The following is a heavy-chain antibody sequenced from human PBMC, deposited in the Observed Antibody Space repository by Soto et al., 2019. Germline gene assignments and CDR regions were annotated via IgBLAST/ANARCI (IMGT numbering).Heavy chain of an antibody. CDR1: GGSFSGYY. Sequence: SETLSLTCAVYGGSFSGYYWSWIRQPPGKGLEWIGEINHSGSTNYNPSLKSRVTISVDTSKNQFSLKLSSVTAADTAVYYCARWTRMYYYDSSGYNYYGMDVWGQGTTVTVSS. D-gene: IGHD3-22*01. J-gene: IGHJ6*02. CDR3: ARWTRMYYYDSSGYNYYGMDV. V-gene: IGHV4-34*01. CDR2: INHSGST.